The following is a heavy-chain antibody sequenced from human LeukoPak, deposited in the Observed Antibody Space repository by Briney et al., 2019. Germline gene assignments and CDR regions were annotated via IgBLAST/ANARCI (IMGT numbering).Heavy chain of an antibody. CDR1: GFSFSSHG. CDR2: IIGGAGST. J-gene: IGHJ4*02. CDR3: ARLRNDYGDYVLDY. D-gene: IGHD4-17*01. V-gene: IGHV3-23*01. Sequence: PGGSLRLSCAASGFSFSSHGMSWVRQAPGKGLEWVSGIIGGAGSTYYADSVKGRFTISGDNAENSLYLQMNSLRAEDTAVYCCARLRNDYGDYVLDYWGQGTLVTVSS.